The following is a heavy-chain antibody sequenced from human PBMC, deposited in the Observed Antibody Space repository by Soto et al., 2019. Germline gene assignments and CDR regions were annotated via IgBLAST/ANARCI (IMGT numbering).Heavy chain of an antibody. J-gene: IGHJ4*02. CDR3: ARDRGEMATIFYFDY. V-gene: IGHV3-33*01. D-gene: IGHD5-12*01. Sequence: PRLSCAASGFTFSSYGMHWVRQAPGKGLEWVAVIWYDGSNKYYADSVKGRFTISRDNSKNTLYLQMNSLRAEDTAVYYCARDRGEMATIFYFDYWGQGTLVTVSS. CDR2: IWYDGSNK. CDR1: GFTFSSYG.